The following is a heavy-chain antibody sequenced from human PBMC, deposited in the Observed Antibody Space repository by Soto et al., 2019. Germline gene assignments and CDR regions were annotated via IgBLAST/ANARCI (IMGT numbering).Heavy chain of an antibody. J-gene: IGHJ4*02. D-gene: IGHD5-12*01. CDR1: GDSLSNNSAA. CDR3: ARDQGIVATIAN. V-gene: IGHV6-1*01. CDR2: TYYRSRWYN. Sequence: PSQTLSLTCVISGDSLSNNSAAWTWIRQSPSRGLEWLGRTYYRSRWYNHYAESVKSRITINPDTSKNQFSLHLKSVTPEDSAVYYCARDQGIVATIANWGQGTLVTVSS.